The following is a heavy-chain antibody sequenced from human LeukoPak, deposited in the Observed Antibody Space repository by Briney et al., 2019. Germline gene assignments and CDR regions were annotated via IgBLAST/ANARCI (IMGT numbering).Heavy chain of an antibody. D-gene: IGHD3-10*01. CDR3: ARGIIMVRGVKPSFDY. V-gene: IGHV4-61*08. J-gene: IGHJ4*02. Sequence: SETLSLTCTVSGGSISSGGYYWSWIRQHPGKGLEWIGYIYYSGSTYYNPSLKSRVTISVDTSKNQFSLKLSPVTAADTAVYYCARGIIMVRGVKPSFDYWGQGTLVTVSS. CDR1: GGSISSGGYY. CDR2: IYYSGST.